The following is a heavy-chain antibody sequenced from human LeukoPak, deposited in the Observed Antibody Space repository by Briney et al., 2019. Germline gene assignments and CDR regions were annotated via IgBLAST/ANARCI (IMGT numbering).Heavy chain of an antibody. CDR3: ARHDNRGYFSLHY. V-gene: IGHV4-59*08. D-gene: IGHD3-22*01. J-gene: IGHJ4*02. CDR2: GHCTGSS. CDR1: GASMSNYY. Sequence: PSETLSLTCTVSGASMSNYYWSWIRQPPGKGLEWIGFGHCTGSSNYNPSLKSRVTTSVDTSKNQFSLKLISVTAADTAVYYCARHDNRGYFSLHYWGQGALVTVSS.